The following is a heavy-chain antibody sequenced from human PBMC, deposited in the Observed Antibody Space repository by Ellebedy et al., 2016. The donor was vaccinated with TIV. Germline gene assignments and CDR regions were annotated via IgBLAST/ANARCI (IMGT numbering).Heavy chain of an antibody. CDR2: IYYSGST. CDR3: ARVRASDRGPDAFDI. V-gene: IGHV4-30-4*01. D-gene: IGHD3-22*01. Sequence: SETLSLTXTVSGGSISSGDYYWSWIRQPPGKGLEWIGYIYYSGSTYYNPSLKSRVTISVDTSKNQFSLKLSSVTAADTAVYYCARVRASDRGPDAFDIWGQGTMVTVSS. CDR1: GGSISSGDYY. J-gene: IGHJ3*02.